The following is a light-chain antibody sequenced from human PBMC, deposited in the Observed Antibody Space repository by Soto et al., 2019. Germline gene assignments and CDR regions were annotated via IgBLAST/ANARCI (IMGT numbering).Light chain of an antibody. CDR3: QQYNNWPIEFT. J-gene: IGKJ2*01. Sequence: EIVMTQSPATLSVSPGERATLSCRATQSVGSNLAWYQQKPGQAPRLLIYGASTRATGIPARFSGSGSGTEFTLTISGLQSEDFAVYYCQQYNNWPIEFTFGQGTKPEIK. CDR2: GAS. CDR1: QSVGSN. V-gene: IGKV3-15*01.